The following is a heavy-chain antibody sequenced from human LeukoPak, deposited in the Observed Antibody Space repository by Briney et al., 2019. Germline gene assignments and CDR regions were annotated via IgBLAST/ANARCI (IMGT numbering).Heavy chain of an antibody. Sequence: GGSLRLSCAASGFTFSSHWMSWVRQAPGKGLEWVANIKQDGSEKYYVDSVKGRFTISRDNAKNSLYLQMNSLRAEDTAVYYCARGGIVVVPAARPLDYWGQGTLVTVSS. J-gene: IGHJ4*02. D-gene: IGHD2-2*02. V-gene: IGHV3-7*01. CDR1: GFTFSSHW. CDR2: IKQDGSEK. CDR3: ARGGIVVVPAARPLDY.